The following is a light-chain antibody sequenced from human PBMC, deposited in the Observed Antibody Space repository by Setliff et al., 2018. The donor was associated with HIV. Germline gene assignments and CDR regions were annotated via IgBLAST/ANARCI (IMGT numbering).Light chain of an antibody. CDR3: SSYAGSKTFEV. J-gene: IGLJ1*01. Sequence: ALTQPASVSGSPGQSITISCTGTSSDVGSYNLVSWYQQHPGKAPKLMIYEVSKRPSGVSNRFSGSKSGNTASLTISGLQPEDEADYYCSSYAGSKTFEVFGTGTKVTVL. CDR2: EVS. V-gene: IGLV2-23*02. CDR1: SSDVGSYNL.